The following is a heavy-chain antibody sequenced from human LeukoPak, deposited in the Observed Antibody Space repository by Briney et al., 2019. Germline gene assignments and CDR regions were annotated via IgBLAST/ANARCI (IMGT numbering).Heavy chain of an antibody. CDR2: INPNSGGT. J-gene: IGHJ4*02. Sequence: ASVKVSCTASGYTFTGYYMHWVRQAPGQGLEWMGWINPNSGGTNYAQKFQGRVTMTRDTSISTAYMELSRLRSDDTAVYYCARGGAAHKSYDFWSGYYTAYWGQGTLVTVSS. D-gene: IGHD3-3*01. CDR1: GYTFTGYY. CDR3: ARGGAAHKSYDFWSGYYTAY. V-gene: IGHV1-2*02.